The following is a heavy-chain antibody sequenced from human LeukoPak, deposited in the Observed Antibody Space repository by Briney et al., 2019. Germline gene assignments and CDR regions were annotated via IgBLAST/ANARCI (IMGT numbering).Heavy chain of an antibody. J-gene: IGHJ4*02. CDR2: IVGSGGTT. D-gene: IGHD4/OR15-4a*01. CDR3: ARRAGAYSHPYDY. CDR1: GFTFSTYG. V-gene: IGHV3-23*01. Sequence: GGSLRLSCAASGFTFSTYGMDWVRQAPGKGLEWVSGIVGSGGTTYYADSVKGRFTISRDNSKNTLYLQMNSLRAEDTAVYYCARRAGAYSHPYDYWGQGTLVTVSS.